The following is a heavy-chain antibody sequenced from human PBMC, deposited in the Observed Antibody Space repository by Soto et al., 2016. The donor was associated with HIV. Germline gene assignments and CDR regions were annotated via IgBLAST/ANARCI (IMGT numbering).Heavy chain of an antibody. D-gene: IGHD6-13*01. J-gene: IGHJ4*02. CDR3: AKNKPGYSSSWYSFCY. V-gene: IGHV4-39*01. Sequence: QLQLQESGPGLVKPSATLSLSCSVSGDSISSSTYYWGWIRQSPGKDWSGLGVSIIGGSTYYKTSLKSRLTISVDTSKNQFSLNLTSVTAADTAVYYCAKNKPGYSSSWYSFCYWGQGTL. CDR1: GDSISSSTYY. CDR2: SIIGGST.